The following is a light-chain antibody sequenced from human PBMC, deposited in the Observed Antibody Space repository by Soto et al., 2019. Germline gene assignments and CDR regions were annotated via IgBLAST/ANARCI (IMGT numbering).Light chain of an antibody. CDR1: QSILHSNGYNY. Sequence: DIVMTQSPLSLPVTPGEPASISCRSSQSILHSNGYNYLDWYLQKPGQPPQLLIYLGSNRASGVPDRFSGSGSGTDFTRKISRVEAEDVGVYYCMQALQTPGTFGQGTKVEIK. CDR2: LGS. CDR3: MQALQTPGT. J-gene: IGKJ1*01. V-gene: IGKV2-28*01.